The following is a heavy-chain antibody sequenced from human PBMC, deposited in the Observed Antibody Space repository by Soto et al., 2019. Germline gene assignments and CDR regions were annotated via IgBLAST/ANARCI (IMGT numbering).Heavy chain of an antibody. V-gene: IGHV3-13*04. D-gene: IGHD3-22*01. CDR2: IGTAGDT. CDR3: ARAIGPTLFDY. Sequence: EVQLVESGGGVVQPGGSLRLSCSASGFTFSSYDMHWVGQGPGKGLEWVSAIGTAGDTNYAGSVKGRFPLSRENAKNSLYLKMNSLRAGDTAIYFCARAIGPTLFDYWGQGALVTVSS. CDR1: GFTFSSYD. J-gene: IGHJ4*02.